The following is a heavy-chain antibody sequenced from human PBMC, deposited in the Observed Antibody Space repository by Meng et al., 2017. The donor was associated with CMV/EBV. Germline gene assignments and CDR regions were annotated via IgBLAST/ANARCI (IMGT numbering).Heavy chain of an antibody. J-gene: IGHJ4*02. CDR3: AGFIAARPWAYGSFDY. V-gene: IGHV4-39*01. CDR2: IYYSGST. CDR1: GGSISSSSYY. Sequence: SETLSLTCTVSGGSISSSSYYWGWIRQPPGKGLEWIGSIYYSGSTYYNPSLKSRVTISVDTSKNQFSLKLSSVTAADTAVYYCAGFIAARPWAYGSFDYWGQGTRVTVSS. D-gene: IGHD6-6*01.